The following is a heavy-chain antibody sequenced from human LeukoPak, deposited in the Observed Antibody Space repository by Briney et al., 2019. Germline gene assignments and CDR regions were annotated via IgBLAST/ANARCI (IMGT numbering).Heavy chain of an antibody. Sequence: GGSLRLSCAASGFXFANNGFHWVRQAPGKGLEWVAAIWSDGSKKYYADSVDGRFTISKHNSEKTVNLQMNSLRAEDTAVYYCARDLSYTSLDYGGQGTLVTVSS. V-gene: IGHV3-33*01. CDR2: IWSDGSKK. CDR3: ARDLSYTSLDY. J-gene: IGHJ4*02. D-gene: IGHD2-2*02. CDR1: GFXFANNG.